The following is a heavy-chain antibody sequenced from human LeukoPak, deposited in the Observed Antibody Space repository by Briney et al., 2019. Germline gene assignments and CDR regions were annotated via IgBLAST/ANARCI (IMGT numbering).Heavy chain of an antibody. CDR1: GYTFTSNG. CDR2: MNPNSGNT. Sequence: ASVKVSCKASGYTFTSNGISWVRQAPGQGLEWMGWMNPNSGNTGYAQKFQGRVTMTRNTSISTAYMELSSLRSEDTAVYYCARLERRRDYWGQGTLVTVSS. V-gene: IGHV1-8*02. J-gene: IGHJ4*02. CDR3: ARLERRRDY. D-gene: IGHD5-24*01.